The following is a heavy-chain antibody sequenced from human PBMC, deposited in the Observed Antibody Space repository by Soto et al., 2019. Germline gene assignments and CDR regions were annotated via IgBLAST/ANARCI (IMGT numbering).Heavy chain of an antibody. J-gene: IGHJ5*02. V-gene: IGHV1-69*13. CDR2: IIPIFGTA. D-gene: IGHD2-2*03. Sequence: SVKVSCKASGATFSSYAISWVRQAPGQGLEWMGGIIPIFGTANYAQKFQGRVTITADESTSTAYMELSSLRSEDTAVYYCANQPGYCSSTSCYPYNWFDPWGQGTLVTVSS. CDR3: ANQPGYCSSTSCYPYNWFDP. CDR1: GATFSSYA.